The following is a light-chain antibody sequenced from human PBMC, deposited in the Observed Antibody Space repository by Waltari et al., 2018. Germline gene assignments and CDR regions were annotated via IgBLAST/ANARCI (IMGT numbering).Light chain of an antibody. CDR2: GAS. J-gene: IGKJ1*01. Sequence: EIVMTQSPATLSVSPGERATLSSRASQSVSSNLAWYQQKPGQAPRLLIFGASTRATDSPARFSGSGSGTEFTLTISSLQSEDFAVYYCQQYKNWPRTFGQGTKVEIK. CDR1: QSVSSN. CDR3: QQYKNWPRT. V-gene: IGKV3-15*01.